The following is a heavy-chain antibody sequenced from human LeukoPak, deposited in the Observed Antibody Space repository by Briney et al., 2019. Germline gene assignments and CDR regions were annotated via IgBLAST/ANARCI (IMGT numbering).Heavy chain of an antibody. CDR3: AKGRTYCSGGSCFYDY. J-gene: IGHJ4*02. CDR1: GFTFSNYA. Sequence: GGSLRLSCAASGFTFSNYAMTWVRQAPGKGLEWVSAISGSGDNIYYADSVEGRFTIPRDNSKNTLSLQMNSLRAEDTAVYYCAKGRTYCSGGSCFYDYWGQGTPVTVSS. CDR2: ISGSGDNI. D-gene: IGHD2-15*01. V-gene: IGHV3-23*01.